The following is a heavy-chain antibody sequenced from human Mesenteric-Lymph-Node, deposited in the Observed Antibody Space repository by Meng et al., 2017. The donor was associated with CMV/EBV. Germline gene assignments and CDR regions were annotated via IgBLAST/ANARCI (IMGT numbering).Heavy chain of an antibody. CDR2: IYYSGSI. Sequence: VSGYSISSNNGWAWIRQPPGKGLEWIGYIYYSGSIHYNPSLKSRLTLSVDTSKNQFSLRLSSVTAVDTAVYYCARRGTTASYDAFDIWGQGTMVTVSS. J-gene: IGHJ3*02. V-gene: IGHV4-28*02. D-gene: IGHD3-16*01. CDR1: GYSISSNNG. CDR3: ARRGTTASYDAFDI.